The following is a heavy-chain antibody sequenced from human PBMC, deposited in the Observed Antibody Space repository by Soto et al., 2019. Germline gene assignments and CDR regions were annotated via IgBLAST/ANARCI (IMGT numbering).Heavy chain of an antibody. CDR1: RFTFSDYA. J-gene: IGHJ5*02. V-gene: IGHV3-23*01. CDR3: AKDAVPYNGKWDWFDP. CDR2: IGGGGADT. D-gene: IGHD1-26*01. Sequence: DEQLLESGGGLVQPGGSLTLSCAASRFTFSDYAMSWVRQAPGKGLEWVSAIGGGGADTYYADSVKGRFTISRDNSKNTPYLQMNSLRDEDTAVYYCAKDAVPYNGKWDWFDPWGQGTLVTVSS.